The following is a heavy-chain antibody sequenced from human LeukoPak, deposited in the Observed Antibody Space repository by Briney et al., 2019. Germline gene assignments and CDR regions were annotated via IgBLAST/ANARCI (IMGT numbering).Heavy chain of an antibody. J-gene: IGHJ3*02. V-gene: IGHV3-74*01. Sequence: GGSLRLSCAASGFTFSDYWMHWVRQAPGKGLVWVSRIKSDGGLTNYADSVKGRFTISRDNTKNTLYLQLNSLRAEDTAVYYCARGGDYDSSGYDSLFAFDIWGQGTMVTVSS. CDR1: GFTFSDYW. CDR2: IKSDGGLT. D-gene: IGHD3-22*01. CDR3: ARGGDYDSSGYDSLFAFDI.